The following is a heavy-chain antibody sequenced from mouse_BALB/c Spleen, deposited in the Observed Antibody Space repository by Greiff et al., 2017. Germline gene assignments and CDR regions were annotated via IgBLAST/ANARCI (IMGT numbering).Heavy chain of an antibody. CDR2: IDPGSGGT. J-gene: IGHJ3*01. Sequence: QVQLKESGAELVRPGTSVKVSCKASGYAFTNYLIEWVKQRPGQGLEWIGGIDPGSGGTNYNEKFKGKATLTADNSSSTAYMQLSSLTSDDSAVYLGARSYAGYFFAYWGQGTLVTVSA. CDR1: GYAFTNYL. D-gene: IGHD2-3*01. V-gene: IGHV1-54*01. CDR3: ARSYAGYFFAY.